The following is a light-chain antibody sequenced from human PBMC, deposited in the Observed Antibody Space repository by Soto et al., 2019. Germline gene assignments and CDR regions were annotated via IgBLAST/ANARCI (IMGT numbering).Light chain of an antibody. J-gene: IGKJ5*01. CDR2: DAS. V-gene: IGKV3-20*01. CDR1: QSGSSK. Sequence: TQSPPKLSLSPGERTTLSVRASQSGSSKLAWYQQKPGQAPRLLIYDASSRATGIPARFSGSGSGTDFTLTISSLEPEDFAVYYCQQYGTSPITFGQGTRLEI. CDR3: QQYGTSPIT.